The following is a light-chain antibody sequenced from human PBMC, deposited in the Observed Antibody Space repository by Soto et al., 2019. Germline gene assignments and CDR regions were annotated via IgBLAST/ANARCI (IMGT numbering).Light chain of an antibody. V-gene: IGKV1-5*03. CDR3: QQYNSFPYT. CDR2: KAS. J-gene: IGKJ2*01. CDR1: QSLSSW. Sequence: DIQMTQSPSTLSASVGDRVTITCRASQSLSSWLAWYQQKPGKAPNLLIYKASSLGSGVPSRFSGSGSGTEFTLTISSLQPDDFATYYCQQYNSFPYTFGQGTKLEIK.